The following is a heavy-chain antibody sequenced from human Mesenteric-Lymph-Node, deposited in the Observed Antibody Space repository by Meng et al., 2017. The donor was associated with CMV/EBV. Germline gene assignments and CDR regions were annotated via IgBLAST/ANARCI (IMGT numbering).Heavy chain of an antibody. D-gene: IGHD3-3*01. Sequence: YTFTGYGISWVRQAPGQGLEWMGWIDAYNGNTNYAQKLQGRVTMTTGATTSTAYMELRSLRSDDTAVYYCAREQKDFWSGYHSTIDYWGQGTLVTVSS. J-gene: IGHJ4*02. CDR2: IDAYNGNT. CDR1: YTFTGYG. CDR3: AREQKDFWSGYHSTIDY. V-gene: IGHV1-18*04.